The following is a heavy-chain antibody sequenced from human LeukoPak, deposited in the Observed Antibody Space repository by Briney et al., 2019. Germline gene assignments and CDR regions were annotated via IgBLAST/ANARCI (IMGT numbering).Heavy chain of an antibody. V-gene: IGHV1-18*01. CDR1: GYSFILYG. D-gene: IGHD2-21*01. CDR2: ISAYNGNT. Sequence: GASVKVSCKTSGYSFILYGISWVRQAPGQGLEWMGWISAYNGNTNYAQKLQGRVTMTTDTSTSTAYMELRSLRSDDTAVYYCARVALLSVVSYYYYMDVWGKGTTVTISS. CDR3: ARVALLSVVSYYYYMDV. J-gene: IGHJ6*03.